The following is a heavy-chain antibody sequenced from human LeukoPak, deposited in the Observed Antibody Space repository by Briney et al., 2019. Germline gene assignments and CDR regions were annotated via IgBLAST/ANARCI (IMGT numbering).Heavy chain of an antibody. CDR3: ASTQDGFDP. CDR1: GFTFRSYA. J-gene: IGHJ5*02. V-gene: IGHV3-23*01. CDR2: ISGSGSNT. Sequence: GGSLRLSCAASGFTFRSYAMNWVRQAPGKGLEWVSAISGSGSNTYYADPVKGRFTISRDNAKNSLYLQMNSLRAEDTAVYYWASTQDGFDPWGRGTLLTVSS.